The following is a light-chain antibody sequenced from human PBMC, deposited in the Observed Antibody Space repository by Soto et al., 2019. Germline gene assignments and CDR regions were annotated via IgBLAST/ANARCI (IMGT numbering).Light chain of an antibody. CDR3: TSYVGNDSWV. CDR1: SSDVGAYKY. CDR2: EVT. J-gene: IGLJ3*02. V-gene: IGLV2-8*01. Sequence: QSALTQPPSASGSPGQSVTISCTGTSSDVGAYKYVSWYQQYPGKAPKLMIYEVTKRPSVVPDRFSGSKSGNTASLTVSGLHAEDDADYYCTSYVGNDSWVFGGGTKLTVL.